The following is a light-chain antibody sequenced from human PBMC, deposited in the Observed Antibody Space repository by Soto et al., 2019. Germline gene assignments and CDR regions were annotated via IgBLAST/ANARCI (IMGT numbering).Light chain of an antibody. V-gene: IGKV3-11*01. Sequence: EIVLTQSPATLSLSPGERATLSCRASQSLSSYLAWYQQKPGQAPRLLIYDASNRATGIPARFSGSGSGTDFTLTISSLEPEDFAVYYCHQRSNWPPITFGQGTRLEIK. J-gene: IGKJ5*01. CDR1: QSLSSY. CDR2: DAS. CDR3: HQRSNWPPIT.